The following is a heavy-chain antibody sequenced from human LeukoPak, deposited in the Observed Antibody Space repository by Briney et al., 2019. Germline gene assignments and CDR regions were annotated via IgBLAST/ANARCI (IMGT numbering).Heavy chain of an antibody. CDR3: ARGPRIAAAGTLGYYGMDV. D-gene: IGHD6-13*01. Sequence: ASVKVSCKASGYTFTSYGISWVRQAPGQGLEWMGWISAYNGNTNYAQKLQGRVTMTTDTSTSTAYMELRSLRSDDTAVYYCARGPRIAAAGTLGYYGMDVWGQGTTVTVSS. CDR2: ISAYNGNT. V-gene: IGHV1-18*01. CDR1: GYTFTSYG. J-gene: IGHJ6*02.